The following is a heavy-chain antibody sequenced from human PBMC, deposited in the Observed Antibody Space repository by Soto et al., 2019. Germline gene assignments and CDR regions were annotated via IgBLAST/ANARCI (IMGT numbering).Heavy chain of an antibody. J-gene: IGHJ4*02. CDR3: AKPFEHSSGWVSPFDY. Sequence: GGSLRLSCAASGFTFSSYGMHWVRQAPGKGLEWVAVISYDGSNKYYADSVKGRFTISRDNSKNTLYLQMNSLRAEDTAVYYCAKPFEHSSGWVSPFDYWGQGTLVTVSS. V-gene: IGHV3-30*18. CDR2: ISYDGSNK. CDR1: GFTFSSYG. D-gene: IGHD6-19*01.